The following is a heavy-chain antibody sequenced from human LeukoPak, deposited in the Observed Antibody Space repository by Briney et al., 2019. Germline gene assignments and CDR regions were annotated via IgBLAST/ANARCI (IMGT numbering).Heavy chain of an antibody. V-gene: IGHV1-2*02. J-gene: IGHJ4*02. CDR1: GYTFTGYY. D-gene: IGHD3-10*01. CDR2: INPNSGGT. CDR3: ARGGGTKRVGEYYFDY. Sequence: ASVKVSCKASGYTFTGYYMHWVRQAPGQGLEWMGWINPNSGGTNYAQKFQGRVTMTRDTSISTVYMELSRLRSGDTAVYYWARGGGTKRVGEYYFDYWGQGTLVTVSS.